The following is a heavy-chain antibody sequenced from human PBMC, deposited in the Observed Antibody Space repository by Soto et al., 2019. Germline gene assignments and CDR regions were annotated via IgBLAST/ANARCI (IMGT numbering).Heavy chain of an antibody. V-gene: IGHV1-69*04. D-gene: IGHD3-10*01. CDR2: VNPILSMS. CDR1: GDTFSFYS. J-gene: IGHJ4*02. Sequence: QVQLVELGAEVKRPGSSVKVSCKASGDTFSFYSIIWVRQAPGLGLEWMGRVNPILSMSNYAQRFQGRVTMTADKSTSTGYMELSGLSSEDTAMYYCATSYGSGYRAFDYWGQGALVTVSS. CDR3: ATSYGSGYRAFDY.